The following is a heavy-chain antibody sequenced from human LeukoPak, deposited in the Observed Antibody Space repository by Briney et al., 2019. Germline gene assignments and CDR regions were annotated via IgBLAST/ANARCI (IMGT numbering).Heavy chain of an antibody. CDR2: IYYSGST. CDR1: GGSISSSSYY. J-gene: IGHJ5*02. V-gene: IGHV4-39*07. Sequence: SETLSLTCTVSGGSISSSSYYWGWIRQPPGKGLEWIGSIYYSGSTYYNPSLKSRVTISVDTSKNQFSLKLSSVTAADTAVYYCASKLRPMGFDPWGQGPRSPSPQ. D-gene: IGHD5-24*01. CDR3: ASKLRPMGFDP.